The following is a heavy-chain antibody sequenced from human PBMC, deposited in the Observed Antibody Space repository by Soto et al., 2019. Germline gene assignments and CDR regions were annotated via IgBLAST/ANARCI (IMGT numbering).Heavy chain of an antibody. CDR2: VISDGNTI. CDR3: ATAEVDH. Sequence: LRLSCAASGFTFGNHWMHWVRQAPGKGLEWVSRVISDGNTIDYADSVKGRFTVSRDNAKSTLYLQMNSLRAEDTAVYYCATAEVDHWGPGTLVTVSS. J-gene: IGHJ5*02. CDR1: GFTFGNHW. V-gene: IGHV3-74*01.